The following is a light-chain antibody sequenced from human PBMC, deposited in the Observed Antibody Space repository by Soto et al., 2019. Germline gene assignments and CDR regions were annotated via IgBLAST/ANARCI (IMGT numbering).Light chain of an antibody. CDR3: SSYTSSSTLV. Sequence: QSVLAQPASVSGSPGQSITISCTGTSSDVGGYNYVSCYQQHPGKAPKLMIYEVSNRPSGVSNRFSGSKSGNTASLTISGLQAEDEADYYCSSYTSSSTLVFGTGTKVIVL. J-gene: IGLJ1*01. CDR1: SSDVGGYNY. CDR2: EVS. V-gene: IGLV2-14*01.